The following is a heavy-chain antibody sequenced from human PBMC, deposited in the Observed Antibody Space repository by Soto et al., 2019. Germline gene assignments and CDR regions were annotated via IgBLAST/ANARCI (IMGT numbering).Heavy chain of an antibody. CDR2: IIPIFGTA. D-gene: IGHD1-20*01. J-gene: IGHJ6*02. CDR1: GGTFSSYA. CDR3: AKITGTLYYYGMDF. V-gene: IGHV1-69*13. Sequence: SVKVSCKASGGTFSSYAISWVRQAPGQGLEWMGGIIPIFGTANYAQKFQGRVTITADESTSTAYMELSSLRSEDTAVYYCAKITGTLYYYGMDFWGQGTTVTVSS.